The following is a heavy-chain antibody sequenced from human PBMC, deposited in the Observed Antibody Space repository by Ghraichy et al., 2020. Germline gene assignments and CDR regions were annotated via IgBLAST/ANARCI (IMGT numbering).Heavy chain of an antibody. J-gene: IGHJ6*02. Sequence: GGSLRLSCAASGFTFSSYDLHWVRQAPGKGLEWVAVISYGGSNKYYADSVRGRFTISRDNSKNTLYLQMNSLRAEDTAVYHCAKDRGRGHDVYGMDVWGQGTTVTVSS. CDR1: GFTFSSYD. V-gene: IGHV3-30*18. CDR2: ISYGGSNK. CDR3: AKDRGRGHDVYGMDV. D-gene: IGHD3-10*01.